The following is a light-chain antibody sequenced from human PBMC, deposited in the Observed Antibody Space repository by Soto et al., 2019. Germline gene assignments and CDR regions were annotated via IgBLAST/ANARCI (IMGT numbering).Light chain of an antibody. CDR1: QSVTSSF. Sequence: EIVLTQSPGTLSLSPGERGTLSCRASQSVTSSFLAWYQQKPGQAPRLLIYGASSRATGIPDRFSGGGSGTDFTLTISRLEPEDFAVYYCQQYGASPFTFGPVTKVDIK. J-gene: IGKJ3*01. CDR2: GAS. V-gene: IGKV3-20*01. CDR3: QQYGASPFT.